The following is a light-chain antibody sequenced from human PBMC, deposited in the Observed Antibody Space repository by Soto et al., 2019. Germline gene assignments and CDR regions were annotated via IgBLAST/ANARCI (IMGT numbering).Light chain of an antibody. CDR2: EVN. Sequence: QSVLTQPPSVSGSPGQSVTISCTGTSSDVGKYDRVSWYQQPPGTAPKLIIYEVNNRPSGVPARFSGSKSGNTASLTFFGLQAEDEAEYYCSSYTSSSRYVFGTGTKVTVL. J-gene: IGLJ1*01. CDR3: SSYTSSSRYV. CDR1: SSDVGKYDR. V-gene: IGLV2-18*02.